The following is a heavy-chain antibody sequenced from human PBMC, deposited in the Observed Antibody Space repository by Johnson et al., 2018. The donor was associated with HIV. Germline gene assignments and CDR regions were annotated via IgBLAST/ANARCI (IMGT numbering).Heavy chain of an antibody. CDR1: GFTFGSYG. J-gene: IGHJ3*02. CDR3: AREEAPRQQLDGGDAFDI. Sequence: QMQLVESGGGVVQPGRSLRLSCAASGFTFGSYGMHWVRQAPGKGLEWVAVISYDGSNKYSADSVKGRFTISRYNAKNSLYLQMNSLRAEDTAVYYCAREEAPRQQLDGGDAFDIWGQGTMVTVSS. CDR2: ISYDGSNK. V-gene: IGHV3-30*19. D-gene: IGHD6-13*01.